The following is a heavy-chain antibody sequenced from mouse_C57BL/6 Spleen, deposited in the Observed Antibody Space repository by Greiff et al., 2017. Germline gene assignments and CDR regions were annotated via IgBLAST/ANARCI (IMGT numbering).Heavy chain of an antibody. CDR3: ARITTVRYFDV. D-gene: IGHD1-1*01. J-gene: IGHJ1*03. V-gene: IGHV1-50*01. CDR2: IDPSDSYT. CDR1: GYTFTSYW. Sequence: QVQLQQPGAELVKPGASVKLSCKASGYTFTSYWMQWVKQRPGQGLEWIGEIDPSDSYTNYNQKFKGKATLTVDTSSSTAYMQRSSLTSEDSAVYYCARITTVRYFDVWGTGTTVTVSS.